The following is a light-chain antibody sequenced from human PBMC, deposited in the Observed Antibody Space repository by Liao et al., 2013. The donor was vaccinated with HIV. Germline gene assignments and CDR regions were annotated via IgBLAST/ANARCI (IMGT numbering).Light chain of an antibody. V-gene: IGLV3-21*01. CDR3: HTWDTNSWV. CDR1: YIGFKS. J-gene: IGLJ3*02. Sequence: SYVLTQPPSVSVAPGETARITCGGHYIGFKSVHWYHQKPGQSPVLVIYQDTKRPSGVPERFSGSNSGNTATLTISGTQALDEADYYCHTWDTNSWVFGGGTKLMVL. CDR2: QDT.